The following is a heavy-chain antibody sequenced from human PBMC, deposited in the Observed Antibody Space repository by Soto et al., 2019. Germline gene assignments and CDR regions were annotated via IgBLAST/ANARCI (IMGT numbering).Heavy chain of an antibody. CDR2: IYYSGST. J-gene: IGHJ4*02. CDR1: GGSISSHY. CDR3: ARGRGSRRSYLDY. Sequence: SETLSLTCTVSGGSISSHYWSWIRQPPGKGLEWIGYIYYSGSTNYSPSLKSRVTVLVDTSKNQFSLKLSSVTAADTAVYYCARGRGSRRSYLDYWGQGTLVTVSS. D-gene: IGHD2-15*01. V-gene: IGHV4-59*11.